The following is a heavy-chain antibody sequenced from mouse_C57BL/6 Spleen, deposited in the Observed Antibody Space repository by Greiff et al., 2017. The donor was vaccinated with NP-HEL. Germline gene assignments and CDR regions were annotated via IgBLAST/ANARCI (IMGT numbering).Heavy chain of an antibody. V-gene: IGHV1-55*01. J-gene: IGHJ2*01. CDR2: IYPGSGST. D-gene: IGHD1-1*01. Sequence: VQLQQSGAELVKPGASVKMSCKASGYTFTSYWITWVKQRPGQGLEWIGDIYPGSGSTNYNEKFKSKATLTVDTSSSTAYMQLSSLTSEDSAVYYCARIYYYGSLYYFDYWGQGTTLTVSS. CDR1: GYTFTSYW. CDR3: ARIYYYGSLYYFDY.